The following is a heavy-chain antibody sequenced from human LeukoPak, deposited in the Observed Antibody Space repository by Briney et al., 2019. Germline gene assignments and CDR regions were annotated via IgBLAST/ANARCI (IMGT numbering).Heavy chain of an antibody. J-gene: IGHJ4*02. Sequence: GGSLRLSCAASGFTFSIFGMHWVRQAPGKGLEWVAVLWFDGSNRYNEESVKGRFTISRDNAKNSLYLQMNSLRAEDTAVYYCARDYYASGSHDYWGQGTLVTVSS. D-gene: IGHD3-10*01. CDR3: ARDYYASGSHDY. V-gene: IGHV3-33*01. CDR1: GFTFSIFG. CDR2: LWFDGSNR.